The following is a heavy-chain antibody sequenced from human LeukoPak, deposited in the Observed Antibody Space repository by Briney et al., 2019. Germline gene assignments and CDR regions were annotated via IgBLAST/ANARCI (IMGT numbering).Heavy chain of an antibody. CDR3: ARAVREGWLDP. J-gene: IGHJ5*02. V-gene: IGHV4-59*01. CDR1: GGSISSYY. Sequence: PSETLSLTCTVSGGSISSYYWSWIRQPPGKGLEWIGYIYNSGSTNYNPSLNSRVTISVATSTNKFSLWLRSLAAAATAANYFARAVREGWLDPWGEGTLVSVSS. CDR2: IYNSGST.